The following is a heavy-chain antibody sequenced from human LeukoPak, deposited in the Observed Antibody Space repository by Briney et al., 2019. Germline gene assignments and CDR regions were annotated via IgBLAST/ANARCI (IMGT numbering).Heavy chain of an antibody. Sequence: GGSLRLSCAASGLTFSSFAMSSVRQAPGKGLEWVSAISGSVGSTFYADSVKGRFTISRDNSKNTLYLQMNSLRAEDTAIYYCAKGGTFFDYWGQGTLVTVSS. CDR1: GLTFSSFA. V-gene: IGHV3-23*01. CDR3: AKGGTFFDY. CDR2: ISGSVGST. J-gene: IGHJ4*02. D-gene: IGHD1-26*01.